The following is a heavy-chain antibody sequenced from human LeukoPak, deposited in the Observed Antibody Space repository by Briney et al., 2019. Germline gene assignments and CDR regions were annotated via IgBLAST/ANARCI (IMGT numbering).Heavy chain of an antibody. Sequence: GGSLRLSCAASGFTFSSYAMSWVRQAPGKGLEWVSTISSSSGGRTYYADSVKGRFTISRDNSKSTLYLQMNSLRAEDTAAYYCAKDAPMIRGVHLWFDPWGQGTLVTVSS. J-gene: IGHJ5*02. CDR3: AKDAPMIRGVHLWFDP. V-gene: IGHV3-23*01. D-gene: IGHD3-10*01. CDR1: GFTFSSYA. CDR2: ISSSSGGRT.